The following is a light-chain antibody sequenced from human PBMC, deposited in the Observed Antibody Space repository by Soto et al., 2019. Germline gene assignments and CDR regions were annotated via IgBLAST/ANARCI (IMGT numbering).Light chain of an antibody. J-gene: IGKJ1*01. CDR1: QSINTW. CDR3: QQYNSYSWT. Sequence: DIQMTQSPSTLSASVGDRVTITCRASQSINTWLAWYQQKAGKAPKLLIYDASSLESGVPSRFSGSGYGTEFSLTISSLQPDDCATYYCQQYNSYSWTFGQGTKVEIK. CDR2: DAS. V-gene: IGKV1-5*01.